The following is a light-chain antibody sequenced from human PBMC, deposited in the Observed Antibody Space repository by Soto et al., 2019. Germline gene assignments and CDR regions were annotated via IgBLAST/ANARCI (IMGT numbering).Light chain of an antibody. V-gene: IGKV3-15*01. Sequence: EIVMTQSPATLSVSPGERATLSFRASQSVSSNLAWYQQKPGQAPRLLIYGASTRATGIPARFSGGGSGTDFSLTISRLQREDFAVYYCQQCGSPPFTFGPGTKVDIK. CDR3: QQCGSPPFT. CDR2: GAS. CDR1: QSVSSN. J-gene: IGKJ3*01.